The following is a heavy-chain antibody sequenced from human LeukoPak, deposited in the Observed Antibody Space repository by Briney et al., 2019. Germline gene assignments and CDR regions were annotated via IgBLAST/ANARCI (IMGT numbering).Heavy chain of an antibody. D-gene: IGHD5-12*01. Sequence: PSETLSLTCTVSGGSISSYYWSWIRQPPGKGLEWIGYIYYSGSTNYNPSLKSRVTISVDTSKNQFSLKLSSVTAADTAVYYCAGLRGYSGYDGLGSFDYWGQGTLVTVSS. V-gene: IGHV4-59*01. CDR2: IYYSGST. CDR1: GGSISSYY. CDR3: AGLRGYSGYDGLGSFDY. J-gene: IGHJ4*02.